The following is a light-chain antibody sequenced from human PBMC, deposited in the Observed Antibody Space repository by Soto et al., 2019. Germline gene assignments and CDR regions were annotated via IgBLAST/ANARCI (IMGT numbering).Light chain of an antibody. J-gene: IGKJ4*01. CDR2: GTS. Sequence: EILLTQSPGTMSLSPGERAAVSCRASQSFSSNYLAWYQQKPGQAPRLLIYGTSSRATGIPDRFSGSGSGTDFTLTISRLEPEDVAVYYCQQYGTSPLTFGGGTKVDIK. CDR1: QSFSSNY. V-gene: IGKV3-20*01. CDR3: QQYGTSPLT.